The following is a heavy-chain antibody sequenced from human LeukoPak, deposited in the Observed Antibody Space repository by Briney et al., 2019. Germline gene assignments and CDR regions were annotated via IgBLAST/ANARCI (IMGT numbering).Heavy chain of an antibody. CDR2: ISLSSTTI. D-gene: IGHD2-15*01. CDR1: GFTFSSYS. J-gene: IGHJ4*02. CDR3: ARVSGWPWDY. V-gene: IGHV3-48*02. Sequence: GGSLRLSCAASGFTFSSYSMTWVRQAPGKGLEWVSYISLSSTTIYYADSVQGRFTISRDDAKNSLYLQMNSLRDEDTAVYYCARVSGWPWDYWGQGTLVTVSS.